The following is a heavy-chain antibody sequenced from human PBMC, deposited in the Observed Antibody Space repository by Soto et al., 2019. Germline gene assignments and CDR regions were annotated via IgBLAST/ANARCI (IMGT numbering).Heavy chain of an antibody. Sequence: GTSVKVSCKASGGTFSSYAISWVRQAPGQGLEWMGGIIPIFGTANYAQKFQGRVTITADESTSTAYMELSSLRSEDTAVYYCARPHMVRGVITLDYYYYYGMDVWGQGTTVTVSS. D-gene: IGHD3-10*01. CDR2: IIPIFGTA. CDR1: GGTFSSYA. V-gene: IGHV1-69*13. CDR3: ARPHMVRGVITLDYYYYYGMDV. J-gene: IGHJ6*02.